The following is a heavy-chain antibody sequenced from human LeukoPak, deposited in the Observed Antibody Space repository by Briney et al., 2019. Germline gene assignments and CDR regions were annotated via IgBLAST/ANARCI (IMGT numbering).Heavy chain of an antibody. CDR2: INPSGGST. CDR3: ARAGSGSSSSTYYYYMDV. Sequence: GASVKISCKASGYTFTSYYLHWVRQARGQGLEWMGIINPSGGSTRYAQKFQGRVTMTRDMSTSTVYMELSSLRSEDTAVYYCARAGSGSSSSTYYYYMDVWGKGTTVTVSS. CDR1: GYTFTSYY. J-gene: IGHJ6*03. D-gene: IGHD6-6*01. V-gene: IGHV1-46*01.